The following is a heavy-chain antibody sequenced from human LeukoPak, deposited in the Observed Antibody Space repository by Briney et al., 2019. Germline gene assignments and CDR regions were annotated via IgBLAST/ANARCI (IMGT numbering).Heavy chain of an antibody. CDR1: GFTFSSYA. CDR2: ISGSGGST. CDR3: AKEGPSPHYVWGSYRPNYFDY. J-gene: IGHJ4*02. D-gene: IGHD3-16*02. V-gene: IGHV3-23*01. Sequence: QPGGSQRLSCAASGFTFSSYAMSWVRQAPGKGLEWVSAISGSGGSTYYADSVKGRFTISRDNSKNTLYLQMNSLRAEDTAVYYCAKEGPSPHYVWGSYRPNYFDYWGQGTLVTVSS.